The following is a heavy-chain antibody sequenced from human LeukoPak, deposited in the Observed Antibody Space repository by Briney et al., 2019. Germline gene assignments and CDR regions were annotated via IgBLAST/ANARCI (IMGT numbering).Heavy chain of an antibody. Sequence: GGSLRLSCAASGFTFSSYAMSWVRQAPGKGLEWVSSISSSSSYIYYADSVKGRFTISRDNAKNSLYLQMNSLRAEDTAVYYCAREDDYAGAFDIWGQGTMVTVSS. V-gene: IGHV3-21*01. CDR3: AREDDYAGAFDI. D-gene: IGHD4-17*01. CDR2: ISSSSSYI. CDR1: GFTFSSYA. J-gene: IGHJ3*02.